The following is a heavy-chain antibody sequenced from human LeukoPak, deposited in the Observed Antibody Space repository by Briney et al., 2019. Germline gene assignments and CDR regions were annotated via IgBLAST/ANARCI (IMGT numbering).Heavy chain of an antibody. D-gene: IGHD3-22*01. Sequence: GSLRLSCAASGFTFSSYWMSWVRQAPGKGLEWVANIKQDGSEKYYVDSVKGRFTISRDNAKNSLYLQMNSLRAEDTALYYCARVHYDSSAFDYWGQGTLVTVSS. CDR2: IKQDGSEK. CDR3: ARVHYDSSAFDY. CDR1: GFTFSSYW. J-gene: IGHJ4*02. V-gene: IGHV3-7*03.